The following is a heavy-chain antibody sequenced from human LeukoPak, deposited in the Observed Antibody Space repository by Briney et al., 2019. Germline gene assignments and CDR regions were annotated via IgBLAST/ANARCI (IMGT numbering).Heavy chain of an antibody. Sequence: PGGSLRLSCAASGFTFSRFWMSWVRQAPGKGLEWVANIKQDGSEKYYVDSVKGRFTISRDNAKNSLCLQMNSLRAEDTAVFYCARDGTYTDYDPDFDIWGQGTLVTVSS. CDR2: IKQDGSEK. CDR3: ARDGTYTDYDPDFDI. J-gene: IGHJ4*02. V-gene: IGHV3-7*04. CDR1: GFTFSRFW. D-gene: IGHD5-12*01.